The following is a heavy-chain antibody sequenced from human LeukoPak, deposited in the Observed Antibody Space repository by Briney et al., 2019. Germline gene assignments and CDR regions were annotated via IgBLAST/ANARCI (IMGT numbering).Heavy chain of an antibody. CDR2: ISYDGSSK. CDR3: AKDRAHIRLTQKFIAVAGTGFDY. D-gene: IGHD6-19*01. V-gene: IGHV3-30*18. Sequence: GGSLRLSCAASGFTFSSYGMHWVRQAPGKGLEWVAVISYDGSSKDYADSVKGRFTISRDNSKNTLYLQMNSLRAEDTAVYYCAKDRAHIRLTQKFIAVAGTGFDYWGQGTLVTVSS. CDR1: GFTFSSYG. J-gene: IGHJ4*02.